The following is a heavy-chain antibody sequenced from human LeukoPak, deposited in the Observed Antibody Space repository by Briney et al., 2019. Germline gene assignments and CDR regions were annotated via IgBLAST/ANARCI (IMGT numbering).Heavy chain of an antibody. J-gene: IGHJ4*02. D-gene: IGHD6-19*01. Sequence: SSVKVSCKASGGTFSSYAISWVPQAPGQGLEWMGRIIPIFGTANYAQKFQGRVTITTDESTSTAYMELSSLRSEDTAVYYCARGSYSSGWLFYWGQGTLVTVSS. V-gene: IGHV1-69*05. CDR1: GGTFSSYA. CDR2: IIPIFGTA. CDR3: ARGSYSSGWLFY.